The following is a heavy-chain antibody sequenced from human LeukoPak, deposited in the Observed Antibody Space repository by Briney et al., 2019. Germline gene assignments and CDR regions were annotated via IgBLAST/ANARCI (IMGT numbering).Heavy chain of an antibody. V-gene: IGHV4-39*07. CDR1: GGSISSSSYY. D-gene: IGHD6-19*01. CDR3: ASHSRTIAVAGDY. CDR2: IYYSGST. Sequence: SETLSLTCTVSGGSISSSSYYWGWIRQPPGKGLEWIGSIYYSGSTYYNPSLKSRVTISVDTSKNQFSLKLSSVTAADTAVYYCASHSRTIAVAGDYWGQGTLVTVSS. J-gene: IGHJ4*02.